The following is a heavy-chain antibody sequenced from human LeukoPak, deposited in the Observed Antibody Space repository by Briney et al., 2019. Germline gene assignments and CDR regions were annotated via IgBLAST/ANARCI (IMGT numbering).Heavy chain of an antibody. V-gene: IGHV4-59*01. D-gene: IGHD4-17*01. CDR2: IYYSGST. Sequence: SETLSLTCTVAGGSISNYYWSWIRQPPGKGLEWIGYIYYSGSTNYNPSLKSRVTISVDTSKNQFSLKLSSVSAADTAVYYCATQQTTRGAFDIWGQGTMVTVSS. CDR1: GGSISNYY. CDR3: ATQQTTRGAFDI. J-gene: IGHJ3*02.